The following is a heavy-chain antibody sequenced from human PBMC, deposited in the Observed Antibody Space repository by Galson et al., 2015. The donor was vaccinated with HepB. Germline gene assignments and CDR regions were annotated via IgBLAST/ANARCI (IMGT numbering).Heavy chain of an antibody. CDR2: IGGKANNYAT. V-gene: IGHV3-73*01. Sequence: SLRLSCAASGFTFSGSAIHWVRQTSGKGLEWVGCIGGKANNYATADAASVGVRFTIARDDSKNTAFLHMNTLKTEDTAVYYCARMGDLSGYCSAWGQGTLVTVSS. D-gene: IGHD2-15*01. CDR1: GFTFSGSA. CDR3: ARMGDLSGYCSA. J-gene: IGHJ5*02.